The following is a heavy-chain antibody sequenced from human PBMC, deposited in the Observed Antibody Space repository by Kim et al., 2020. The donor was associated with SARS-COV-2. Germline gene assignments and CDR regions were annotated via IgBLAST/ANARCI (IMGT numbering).Heavy chain of an antibody. CDR3: ARPWFGELLSFDY. CDR1: GGSISSSSYY. V-gene: IGHV4-39*01. D-gene: IGHD3-10*01. CDR2: IYYSGST. Sequence: SETLSLTCTVSGGSISSSSYYWGWIRQPPGKGLEWIGSIYYSGSTYYNPPLKSRVTISVDTSKNQFSLKLSSVTAADTAVYYCARPWFGELLSFDYWGQGTLVTVSS. J-gene: IGHJ4*02.